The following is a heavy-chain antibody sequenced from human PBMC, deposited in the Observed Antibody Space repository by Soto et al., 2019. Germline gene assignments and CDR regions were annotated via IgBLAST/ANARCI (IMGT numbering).Heavy chain of an antibody. V-gene: IGHV3-23*01. CDR1: GFTFSTYA. J-gene: IGHJ4*02. D-gene: IGHD2-2*01. CDR2: ISDSGST. Sequence: PGGSLRLSCTASGFTFSTYAMSWVRQAPGKGLEWVSTISDSGSTYYADSVKGRFTISRDNSKNTLYLEMNSLSAEDTAVYYCGKYRGGGDCSRTSCLHSFACWGKETRVTASS. CDR3: GKYRGGGDCSRTSCLHSFAC.